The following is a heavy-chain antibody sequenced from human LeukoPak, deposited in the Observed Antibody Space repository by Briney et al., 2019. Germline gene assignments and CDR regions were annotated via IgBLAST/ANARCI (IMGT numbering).Heavy chain of an antibody. D-gene: IGHD3-3*01. CDR1: GGSISSYY. J-gene: IGHJ4*02. Sequence: PSETLSLTCTVSGGSISSYYWSWIRQPPGKGLEWIGYIYYSGSTNYNPSLKSRVTISVDTSKNQFSLKLSSVTAADTAVYYCARGPRYYDLWSGYIFDYWGQGTLVTVSS. V-gene: IGHV4-59*01. CDR2: IYYSGST. CDR3: ARGPRYYDLWSGYIFDY.